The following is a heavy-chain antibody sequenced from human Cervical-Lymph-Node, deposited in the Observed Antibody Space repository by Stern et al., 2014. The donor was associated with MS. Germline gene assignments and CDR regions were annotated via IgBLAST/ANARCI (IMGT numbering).Heavy chain of an antibody. V-gene: IGHV4-34*01. CDR3: ARGRDSSSVVDY. CDR1: GGSFSGYY. Sequence: QVQLQQWGAGLLKPSETLSLTCAVYGGSFSGYYWSWIRQPPGKGLEWIGEINHSGSTTYNPSLKSRVTISVDTSKNQFSLKLSSVTAADTAVYYCARGRDSSSVVDYWGQGTLVTVSS. J-gene: IGHJ4*02. D-gene: IGHD6-6*01. CDR2: INHSGST.